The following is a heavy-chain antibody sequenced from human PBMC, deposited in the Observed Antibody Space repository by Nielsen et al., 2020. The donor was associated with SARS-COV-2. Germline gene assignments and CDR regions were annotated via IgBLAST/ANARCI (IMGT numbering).Heavy chain of an antibody. CDR3: ARGGSSLGANLEDP. CDR2: ISAYNGNT. Sequence: ASVKVSCKASGYTFTSYYMHWVRQAPGQGLEWMGWISAYNGNTNYAQKLQGRVTMTTDTSTSTAYLELSSLRSEDTAVYYCARGGSSLGANLEDPWGQGTLVIVSS. D-gene: IGHD3-16*01. V-gene: IGHV1-18*04. CDR1: GYTFTSYY. J-gene: IGHJ5*02.